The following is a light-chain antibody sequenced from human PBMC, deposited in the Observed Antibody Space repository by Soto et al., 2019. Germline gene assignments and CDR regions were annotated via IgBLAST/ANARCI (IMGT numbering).Light chain of an antibody. CDR1: QSVSNN. CDR2: GAS. V-gene: IGKV3-15*01. Sequence: EIVMTQSPATLSVSQGERASLSCRASQSVSNNLAWYQQRPGQAPRLLIYGASTRATGIPARFSGSGSGTEFTLTISSLQSEDFALYFCQQYNNWPPITFGQGTRLEIK. CDR3: QQYNNWPPIT. J-gene: IGKJ5*01.